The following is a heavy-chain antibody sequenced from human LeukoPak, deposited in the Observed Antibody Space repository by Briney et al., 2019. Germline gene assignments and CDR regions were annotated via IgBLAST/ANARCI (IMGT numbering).Heavy chain of an antibody. CDR2: TRIKTNSYTT. Sequence: GGSLRLSCAASGFTFSSHWMHWVRQAPGKGLEWVGRTRIKTNSYTTEYAASVKGRFTISRDDSKNSLSLQMDSLKTEDTAVYYCTREYSGSYYLWGQGTLVTVSS. V-gene: IGHV3-72*01. D-gene: IGHD1-26*01. CDR3: TREYSGSYYL. J-gene: IGHJ4*02. CDR1: GFTFSSHW.